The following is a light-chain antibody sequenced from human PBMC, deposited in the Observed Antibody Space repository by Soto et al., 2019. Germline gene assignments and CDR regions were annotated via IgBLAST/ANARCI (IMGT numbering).Light chain of an antibody. CDR2: GAS. J-gene: IGKJ1*01. CDR3: QQYGSARAT. Sequence: EIVLTQSPGTLSLSPGERATLSCRASQSVSSSYLAWYKQKPGQAPRLLIYGASSRATGIPDRFSGSGSGTDFTLTISRLEPEDFAVYYCQQYGSARATFGQGTKVEIK. CDR1: QSVSSSY. V-gene: IGKV3-20*01.